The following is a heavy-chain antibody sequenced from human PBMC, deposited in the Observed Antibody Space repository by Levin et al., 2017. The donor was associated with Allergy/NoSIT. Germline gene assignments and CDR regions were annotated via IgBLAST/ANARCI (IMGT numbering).Heavy chain of an antibody. V-gene: IGHV1-18*01. CDR2: ISAYNGNT. Sequence: ASVKVSCKASGYTFTSYGISWVRQAPGQGLEWMGWISAYNGNTNYAQKLQGRVTMTTDTSTSTAYMELRSLRSDDTAVYYCARGPYYYGSGSYHEQTAFDIWGQGTMVTVSS. CDR1: GYTFTSYG. J-gene: IGHJ3*02. D-gene: IGHD3-10*01. CDR3: ARGPYYYGSGSYHEQTAFDI.